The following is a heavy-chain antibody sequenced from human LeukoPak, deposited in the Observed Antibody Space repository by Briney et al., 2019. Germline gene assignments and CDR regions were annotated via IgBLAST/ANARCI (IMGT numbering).Heavy chain of an antibody. D-gene: IGHD3-10*01. CDR3: ARDQVPRGPTDAFDI. J-gene: IGHJ3*02. CDR2: ISSSSSTI. Sequence: GGSLRLSCAASGFTFSSYSMNWVRQAPGKGLEWVSYISSSSSTIYYADSVKGRFTISRDNAKDSLYLQMNSLRAEDTAVYYCARDQVPRGPTDAFDIWGQGTMVTVSS. CDR1: GFTFSSYS. V-gene: IGHV3-48*01.